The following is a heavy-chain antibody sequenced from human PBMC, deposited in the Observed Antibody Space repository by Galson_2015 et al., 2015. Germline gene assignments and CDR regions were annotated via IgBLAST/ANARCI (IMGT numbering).Heavy chain of an antibody. CDR1: GFTFSSYW. D-gene: IGHD2-15*01. J-gene: IGHJ4*02. CDR3: ARVRQTDGLLDY. CDR2: INSDGSDT. Sequence: SLRLSCAVSGFTFSSYWMHWVRQAPGKGLVWVSRINSDGSDTTYADSVKGRFTISRDNAKNTLFLQMNGLRAEDTAVYYCARVRQTDGLLDYWGQGTLVTVS. V-gene: IGHV3-74*01.